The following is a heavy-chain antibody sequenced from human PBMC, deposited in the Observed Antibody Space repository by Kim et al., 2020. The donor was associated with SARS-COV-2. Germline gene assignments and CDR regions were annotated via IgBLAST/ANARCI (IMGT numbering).Heavy chain of an antibody. CDR3: AKGSVLYGSGSYYLDY. Sequence: GGSLRLSCAASGFTFSSYAMSWVRQAPGKGLEWVSAISGSGGSTYYADSVKGRFTISRDNSKNTLYLQMNSLRAEDTAVYYCAKGSVLYGSGSYYLDYWGQGTLVTVSS. J-gene: IGHJ4*02. V-gene: IGHV3-23*01. CDR1: GFTFSSYA. CDR2: ISGSGGST. D-gene: IGHD3-10*01.